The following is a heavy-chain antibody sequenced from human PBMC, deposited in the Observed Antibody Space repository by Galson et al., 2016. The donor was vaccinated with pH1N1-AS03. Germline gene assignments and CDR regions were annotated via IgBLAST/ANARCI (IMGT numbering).Heavy chain of an antibody. CDR1: GFTFSRYS. CDR2: IKGDSRYI. CDR3: VRDFNWALDY. V-gene: IGHV3-21*05. Sequence: SLRLSCAASGFTFSRYSVNWVRQAPGKGLEWISYIKGDSRYIYYADSVRGRFTISRDNAKNSLFLQMNSLRVDDTAMYYCVRDFNWALDYWGQGTLVTVSS. J-gene: IGHJ4*02. D-gene: IGHD7-27*01.